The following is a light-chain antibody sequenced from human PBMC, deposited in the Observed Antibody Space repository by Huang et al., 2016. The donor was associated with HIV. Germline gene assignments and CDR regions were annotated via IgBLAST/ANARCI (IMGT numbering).Light chain of an antibody. CDR1: QTVSSRY. CDR3: QQYGSSPSLT. Sequence: EIVLTQSPGTLSLSPGERATLSCRASQTVSSRYLAWYQQKPGQAPRPLIYGASSRATGVPDRFSGSGAGTDFSLTIDRLEPEDFAVYYCQQYGSSPSLTFGGGTKVEIK. J-gene: IGKJ4*01. CDR2: GAS. V-gene: IGKV3-20*01.